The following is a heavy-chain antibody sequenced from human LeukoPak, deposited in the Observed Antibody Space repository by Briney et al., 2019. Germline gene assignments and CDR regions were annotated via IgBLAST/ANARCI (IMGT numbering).Heavy chain of an antibody. D-gene: IGHD2-21*01. J-gene: IGHJ5*02. Sequence: ASVKVSCKASGYTRTGYFIHWVRQAPGQGPEWMGWINPNSGVTDYAQKFQGRVTMTRDTSINTAYMEMARLRPEDTAVYDCARSWGGHPPWFDPWGQGTPVIVSS. CDR1: GYTRTGYF. CDR3: ARSWGGHPPWFDP. CDR2: INPNSGVT. V-gene: IGHV1-2*02.